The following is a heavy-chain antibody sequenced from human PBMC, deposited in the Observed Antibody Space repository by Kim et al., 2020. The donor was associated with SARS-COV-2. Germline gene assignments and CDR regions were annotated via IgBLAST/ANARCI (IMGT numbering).Heavy chain of an antibody. V-gene: IGHV4-34*01. CDR3: ARETGYGLYNWFDP. Sequence: TYLQSRVTISVDTSKNKFALKVSSVTAADTAVYYCARETGYGLYNWFDPWGQGTLVTVSS. D-gene: IGHD1-1*01. J-gene: IGHJ5*02.